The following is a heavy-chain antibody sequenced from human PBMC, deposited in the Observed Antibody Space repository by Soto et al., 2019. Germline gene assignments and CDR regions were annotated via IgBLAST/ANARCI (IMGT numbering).Heavy chain of an antibody. D-gene: IGHD5-18*01. CDR2: IIPIFGKT. Sequence: SVKVSCKASGFTFTRSVVQWVRQARGQRLEWMGWIIPIFGKTNYAQKFQDRVTITTDKSTSTAYMELSSLRSEDTAVYYCAREETAPRPYYYYGMDVWGQGTTVTVSS. CDR3: AREETAPRPYYYYGMDV. J-gene: IGHJ6*02. V-gene: IGHV1-58*01. CDR1: GFTFTRSV.